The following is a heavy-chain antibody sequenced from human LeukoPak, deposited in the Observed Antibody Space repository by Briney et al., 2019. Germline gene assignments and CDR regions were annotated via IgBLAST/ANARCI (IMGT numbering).Heavy chain of an antibody. CDR1: GGTFSSYA. CDR3: ATESEYQLLSTGDRNDAFDI. J-gene: IGHJ3*02. V-gene: IGHV1-69*06. CDR2: IIPIFGTA. D-gene: IGHD2-2*01. Sequence: SVKVSCKASGGTFSSYAISWVRQAPGQALEWIQGIIPIFGTANYAQQVQGRVTITADKSTSTAYMELSSLRSENTTVYECATESEYQLLSTGDRNDAFDIWGQGTMVTVSS.